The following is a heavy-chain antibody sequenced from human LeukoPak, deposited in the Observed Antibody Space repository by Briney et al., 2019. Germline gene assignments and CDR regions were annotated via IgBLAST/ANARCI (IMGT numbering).Heavy chain of an antibody. CDR2: IYYSGST. V-gene: IGHV4-39*01. J-gene: IGHJ3*02. CDR3: ARPGYSSGFTYAFDI. Sequence: SETLSLTGTVSGGSISSSSYYWGWIRQPPGKGLEWIGSIYYSGSTYYNPSLKSRVTISVDTSKTQFSLKLSSVTAADTAVYYCARPGYSSGFTYAFDIWGQGTMVTVSS. CDR1: GGSISSSSYY. D-gene: IGHD6-19*01.